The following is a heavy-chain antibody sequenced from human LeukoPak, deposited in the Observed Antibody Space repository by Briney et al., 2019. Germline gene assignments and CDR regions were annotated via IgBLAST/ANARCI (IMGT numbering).Heavy chain of an antibody. J-gene: IGHJ4*02. CDR3: ARLIVATTKRMFRFDY. Sequence: KPSETLSLTCAVYGGSFSGYYWSWIRQPPGKGLEWIGEINHSGSTHYNPSLKSRVTTSVDTSKNQFSLKLSSVTAAYTAVYYCARLIVATTKRMFRFDYWGQGTLVTVSS. CDR1: GGSFSGYY. CDR2: INHSGST. D-gene: IGHD5-12*01. V-gene: IGHV4-34*01.